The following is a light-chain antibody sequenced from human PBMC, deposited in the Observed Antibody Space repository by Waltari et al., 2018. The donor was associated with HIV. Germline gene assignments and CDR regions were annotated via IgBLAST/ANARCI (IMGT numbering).Light chain of an antibody. CDR2: EVN. Sequence: QSALTQPPSAPAPLGQSVTLPCTRCSSDVGCYAYVSWYQQHPGKAPNILLVEVNKRPSGVPDRFSGSKSGNTASLTVSGLQAEDEAEYSCSSYAGINPVIFGGGTTLTVL. CDR1: SSDVGCYAY. V-gene: IGLV2-8*01. CDR3: SSYAGINPVI. J-gene: IGLJ2*01.